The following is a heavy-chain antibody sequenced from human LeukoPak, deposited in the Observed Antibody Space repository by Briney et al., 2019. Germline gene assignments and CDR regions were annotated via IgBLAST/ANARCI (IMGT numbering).Heavy chain of an antibody. J-gene: IGHJ6*02. CDR2: IWYDGSNK. CDR1: GFTFSSYG. V-gene: IGHV3-33*01. D-gene: IGHD3-22*01. Sequence: GRPLRLSCAASGFTFSSYGMHWVRQAPGKGLEWVAVIWYDGSNKYYADSVKGRFTISRDNSKNTLYLQMNSLRAEDTAVYYCARASGWLSTVPYYYGMDVWGQGTTVTVSS. CDR3: ARASGWLSTVPYYYGMDV.